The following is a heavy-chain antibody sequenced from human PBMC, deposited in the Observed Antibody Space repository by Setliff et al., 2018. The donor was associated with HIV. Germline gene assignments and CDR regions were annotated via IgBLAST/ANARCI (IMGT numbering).Heavy chain of an antibody. CDR2: IYYSGST. CDR3: TRAPQTSSNWRIWDY. V-gene: IGHV4-39*01. J-gene: IGHJ4*02. D-gene: IGHD6-13*01. Sequence: SQTLSLTCTVSGGSISSSSYYWGWIRQPPGKGLEWIGSIYYSGSTYYNPSLKSRITISVDTSKNQFSLKLSSVTAADTAVYYCTRAPQTSSNWRIWDYWGQGTLVTVSS. CDR1: GGSISSSSYY.